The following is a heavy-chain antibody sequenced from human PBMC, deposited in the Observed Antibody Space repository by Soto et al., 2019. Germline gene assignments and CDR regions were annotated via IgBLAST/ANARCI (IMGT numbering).Heavy chain of an antibody. Sequence: EVQLLESGGGFIHPGGSLRLSCAASGFSFSSFAMNWVRQAPGKGLEWVSIISGSADSTFYAASVMGRFTISRDNSKSTLYLHINSLRAEDTAVYYCAKTRGAMIYAISVYGMDVWGQGTTVTVAS. CDR3: AKTRGAMIYAISVYGMDV. V-gene: IGHV3-23*01. J-gene: IGHJ6*02. D-gene: IGHD2-8*01. CDR1: GFSFSSFA. CDR2: ISGSADST.